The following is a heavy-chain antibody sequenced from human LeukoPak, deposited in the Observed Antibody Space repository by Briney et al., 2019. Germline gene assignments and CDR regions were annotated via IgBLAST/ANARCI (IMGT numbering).Heavy chain of an antibody. CDR1: GYSFTSYW. D-gene: IGHD4-17*01. CDR3: ARHRDLHYGDIDY. Sequence: PGESLKISCKGSGYSFTSYWIGWVRQLPGKGLEWMGIIYPGDSDTRYSPSFQGQVTISADKSISTAYLQWSSLKASDTAMYYCARHRDLHYGDIDYWGQGTLVTVSS. CDR2: IYPGDSDT. V-gene: IGHV5-51*01. J-gene: IGHJ4*02.